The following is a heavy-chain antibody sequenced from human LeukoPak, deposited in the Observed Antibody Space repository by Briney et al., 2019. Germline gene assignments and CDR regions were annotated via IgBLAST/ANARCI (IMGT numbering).Heavy chain of an antibody. CDR1: GFTFSSYG. J-gene: IGHJ4*02. CDR2: ISYDGSNK. Sequence: GGSLRLSCAASGFTFSSYGMHWVRQAPGKGLEWVAVISYDGSNKYYADSEKGRFTISRDNSKNTLYLQMNSLRAEDTAVYYCAKATWGEIDYWGQGTLVTVSS. V-gene: IGHV3-30*18. D-gene: IGHD3-16*01. CDR3: AKATWGEIDY.